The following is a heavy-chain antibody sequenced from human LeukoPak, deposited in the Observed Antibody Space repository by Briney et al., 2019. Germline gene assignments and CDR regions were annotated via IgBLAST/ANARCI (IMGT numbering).Heavy chain of an antibody. Sequence: ASVKVSCKASGYTFTSYAMHWVRQAPGQRLEWMGWINAGNGNTKYSQRFQGRVTITRDTSASTAYMELSSLRSEDTAVYYCARPGAWFGELLPPDYYGMDVWGQGTAVTVSS. CDR3: ARPGAWFGELLPPDYYGMDV. J-gene: IGHJ6*02. CDR2: INAGNGNT. CDR1: GYTFTSYA. V-gene: IGHV1-3*01. D-gene: IGHD3-10*01.